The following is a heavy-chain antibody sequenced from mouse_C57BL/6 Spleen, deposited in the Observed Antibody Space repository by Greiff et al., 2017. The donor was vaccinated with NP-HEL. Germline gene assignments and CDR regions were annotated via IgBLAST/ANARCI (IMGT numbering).Heavy chain of an antibody. Sequence: EVKLQESGGGLVKPGGSLKLSCAASGFTFSDYGMHWVRQAPEKGLEWVAYISSGSSTIYYEDTVKGRFTISRDNAQNTLFLQMTSLRSEDTAMYYCARGDSSGYFYAMDYWGQGTSVTVSS. D-gene: IGHD3-2*02. CDR2: ISSGSSTI. J-gene: IGHJ4*01. V-gene: IGHV5-17*01. CDR3: ARGDSSGYFYAMDY. CDR1: GFTFSDYG.